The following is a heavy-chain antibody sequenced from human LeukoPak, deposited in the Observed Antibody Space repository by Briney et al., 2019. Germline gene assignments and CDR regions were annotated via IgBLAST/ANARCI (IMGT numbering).Heavy chain of an antibody. CDR2: INWNGGRT. J-gene: IGHJ3*02. V-gene: IGHV3-20*04. D-gene: IGHD3-22*01. CDR1: LYTSVEYI. CDR3: ARDGVISGVTPAFDI. Sequence: GGSLRLSCAPSLYTSVEYIMRGVRHAPGGGGEGVSGINWNGGRTGYADSVKGRFTISRDNAKNSLYLQMNSLRAEDTALYYCARDGVISGVTPAFDIWGQGTMVTVSS.